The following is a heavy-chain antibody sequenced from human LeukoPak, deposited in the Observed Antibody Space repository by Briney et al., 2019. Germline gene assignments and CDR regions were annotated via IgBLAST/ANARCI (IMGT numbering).Heavy chain of an antibody. Sequence: GGSXXLSCAASGFTFSTXWMTWVXQAXGXGLEWVANMKGDGSEIHYVDSVKGRFTISRDNAKNSLYLQMNSLRAEDTAVYYCARPAYTAAYDLWGQGTMVTVSS. CDR1: GFTFSTXW. D-gene: IGHD3-16*01. CDR3: ARPAYTAAYDL. V-gene: IGHV3-7*01. J-gene: IGHJ3*01. CDR2: MKGDGSEI.